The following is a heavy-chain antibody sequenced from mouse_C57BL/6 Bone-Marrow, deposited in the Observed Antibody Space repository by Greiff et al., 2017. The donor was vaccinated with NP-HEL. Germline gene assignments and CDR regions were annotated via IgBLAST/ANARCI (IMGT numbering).Heavy chain of an antibody. Sequence: VKLMESGPGLVAPSQSLSITCTVSGFSLTSYGVDWVRQSPGKGLEWLGVIWGVGSTNYNSALKSRLSISKDNSKSQVFLKMNSLQTDDTAMYYCASDLGDSSGYAFAYWGQGTLVTVSA. CDR1: GFSLTSYG. V-gene: IGHV2-6*01. J-gene: IGHJ3*01. D-gene: IGHD3-2*02. CDR3: ASDLGDSSGYAFAY. CDR2: IWGVGST.